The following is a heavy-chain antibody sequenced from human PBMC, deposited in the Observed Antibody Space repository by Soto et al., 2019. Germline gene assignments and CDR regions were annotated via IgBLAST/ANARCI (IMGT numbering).Heavy chain of an antibody. V-gene: IGHV3-53*01. CDR2: IYSGGST. CDR1: GFTVSSNY. D-gene: IGHD6-19*01. Sequence: EVQLVESGGGLIQPGGSLRLSCAASGFTVSSNYMSWVRQAPGKGLEWVSVIYSGGSTYYADSVKGRFTISRDNSKNMQCLQRDSLRAEDRGVYYCARSVAGPFYFGYWGQGTPVTVSS. J-gene: IGHJ4*02. CDR3: ARSVAGPFYFGY.